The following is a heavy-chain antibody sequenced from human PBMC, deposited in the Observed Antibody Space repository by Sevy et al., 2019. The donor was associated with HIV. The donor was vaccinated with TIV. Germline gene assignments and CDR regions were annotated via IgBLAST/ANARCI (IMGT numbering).Heavy chain of an antibody. CDR3: ARVGAWGPFDY. CDR1: GFTFSDHY. Sequence: GGSLRLSCAPSGFTFSDHYMDWVRQAPGKGLEWVGRTRNKANSYTTEYAASVKGRFTISRDDSKNSLYLQMNSLKTEDTAVYYCARVGAWGPFDYWGQGTLVTVSS. D-gene: IGHD3-16*01. V-gene: IGHV3-72*01. CDR2: TRNKANSYTT. J-gene: IGHJ4*02.